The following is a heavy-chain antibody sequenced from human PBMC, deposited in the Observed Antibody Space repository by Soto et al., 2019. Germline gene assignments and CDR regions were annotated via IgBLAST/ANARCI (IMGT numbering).Heavy chain of an antibody. CDR3: AIPTSGNFYFDY. D-gene: IGHD1-26*01. V-gene: IGHV1-69*14. Sequence: QVQLVQSGAEVKKPGSSVKVSCKASGGTFSSYAISWLRQAPGQGLEWMGGIIAIFGKATYAQKFQGRLTITDDKSTTTAYMELSSLRSDDTAVYYCAIPTSGNFYFDYWGQGTLVTVSS. CDR1: GGTFSSYA. CDR2: IIAIFGKA. J-gene: IGHJ4*02.